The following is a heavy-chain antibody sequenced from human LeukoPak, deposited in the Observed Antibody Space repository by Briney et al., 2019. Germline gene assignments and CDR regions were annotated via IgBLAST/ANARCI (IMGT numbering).Heavy chain of an antibody. J-gene: IGHJ4*02. CDR1: GGTFSSYA. Sequence: GASVKVSCKASGGTFSSYAISWVRQAPGQGLEWMGRLIPIFGTANYAQKFQGRVTITTDESTSTAYMGLSSLRSEDTAVYYCARDPYYDSSGYEQFDYWGQGTLVTVSS. CDR2: LIPIFGTA. V-gene: IGHV1-69*05. CDR3: ARDPYYDSSGYEQFDY. D-gene: IGHD3-22*01.